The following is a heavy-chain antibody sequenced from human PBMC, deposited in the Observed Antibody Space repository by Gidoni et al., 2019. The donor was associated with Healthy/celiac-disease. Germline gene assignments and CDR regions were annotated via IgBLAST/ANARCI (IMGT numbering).Heavy chain of an antibody. CDR3: ARDRDIVVVVAANAFDI. Sequence: EVQLVESGGGLVKTGGSLRLSCAASGFTFSSYSMNWVRQAPGKGLEWVPSISSSSSYIYYADSVKGRFTISRDNAKNSLYLQMNSLRAEDTAVYYCARDRDIVVVVAANAFDIWGQGTMVTVSS. V-gene: IGHV3-21*01. D-gene: IGHD2-15*01. J-gene: IGHJ3*02. CDR1: GFTFSSYS. CDR2: ISSSSSYI.